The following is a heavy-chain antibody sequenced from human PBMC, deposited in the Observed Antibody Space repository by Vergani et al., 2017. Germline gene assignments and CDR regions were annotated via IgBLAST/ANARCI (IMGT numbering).Heavy chain of an antibody. CDR3: ARQQCWLQLSPPHRYYYYGMDV. J-gene: IGHJ6*02. CDR2: INHSGST. Sequence: QVQLQQWGAGLLKPSETLSLTCAVYGGSFSGYYWSWIRQPPGKGLEWIGEINHSGSTNYNPSLKSRVTISVDTSKNQFSLKLSSVTAADTAVYYCARQQCWLQLSPPHRYYYYGMDVWGQGTTVTVSS. V-gene: IGHV4-34*01. CDR1: GGSFSGYY. D-gene: IGHD5-24*01.